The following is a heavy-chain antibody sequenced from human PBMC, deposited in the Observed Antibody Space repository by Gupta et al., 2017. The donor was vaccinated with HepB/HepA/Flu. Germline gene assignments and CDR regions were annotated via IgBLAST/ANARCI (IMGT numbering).Heavy chain of an antibody. J-gene: IGHJ4*02. Sequence: QVQLQESGPGLVKPSQTLSLTCTVSGGSISSGGYYWRWIRQHPGKGLEWIGYIYYSGSTYYNPSLKSRVTISVDTSKNQFSLKLSSVTAADTAVYYCARERVYDFWSGSYFDYWGQGTLVTVSS. V-gene: IGHV4-31*03. D-gene: IGHD3-3*01. CDR2: IYYSGST. CDR3: ARERVYDFWSGSYFDY. CDR1: GGSISSGGYY.